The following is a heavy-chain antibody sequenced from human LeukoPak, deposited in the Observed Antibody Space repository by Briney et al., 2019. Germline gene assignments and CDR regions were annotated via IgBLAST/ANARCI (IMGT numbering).Heavy chain of an antibody. Sequence: ASVKVSCKDSGYTFTNYGISWVRQAPGQGLEWMGWINPHNGNTNYAQKLQGRVTMTTDTSTSTAYMELRNLRSDDTAVYYCARGEAYYGSGSYFGYYYYYGMDVWGQGTTVTVSS. V-gene: IGHV1-18*01. CDR2: INPHNGNT. D-gene: IGHD3-10*01. CDR3: ARGEAYYGSGSYFGYYYYYGMDV. J-gene: IGHJ6*02. CDR1: GYTFTNYG.